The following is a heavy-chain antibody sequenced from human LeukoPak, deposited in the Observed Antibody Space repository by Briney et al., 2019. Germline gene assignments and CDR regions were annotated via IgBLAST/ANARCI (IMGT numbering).Heavy chain of an antibody. J-gene: IGHJ4*02. V-gene: IGHV4-59*01. D-gene: IGHD3-10*01. Sequence: PSETLSLTCTVSGGSISSYYWSWIRQPPGKGLEWIGYIYYSGSTNYNPSLKSRVTISVDTSKNQFSLKLSSVTAADTAVYYCARASENTMVRAGVEYYFDYWGQGTLVTVPS. CDR1: GGSISSYY. CDR2: IYYSGST. CDR3: ARASENTMVRAGVEYYFDY.